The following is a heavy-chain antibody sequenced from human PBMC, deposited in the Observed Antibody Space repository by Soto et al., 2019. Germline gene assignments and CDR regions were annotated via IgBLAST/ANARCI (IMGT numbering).Heavy chain of an antibody. V-gene: IGHV4-31*03. Sequence: SETLSLTCTVSGGSISSGGYYWSWIRQHPGKGLEWIGYIYYSGSTYYNPSLKSRVTISVDTSKNQFSLKLSSVTAADTAVYYCARDPLLKPYCSSTSCYGDYYYGMDVWGQGTTLTVSS. J-gene: IGHJ6*02. CDR3: ARDPLLKPYCSSTSCYGDYYYGMDV. CDR1: GGSISSGGYY. D-gene: IGHD2-2*01. CDR2: IYYSGST.